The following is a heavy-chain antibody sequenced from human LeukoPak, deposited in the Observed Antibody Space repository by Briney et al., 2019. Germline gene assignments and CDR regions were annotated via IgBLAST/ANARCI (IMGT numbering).Heavy chain of an antibody. Sequence: ASVKVSCKVSGYTLTELSMHWVRQAPGKGLEWMGGFDPEDGETIYAQKFQGRVTMTEDTSTDTAYMELSSLRSEDTAVYYCARAPPYYYDSSGYYLRYYYYYYGMDVWGQGTTVTVSS. CDR3: ARAPPYYYDSSGYYLRYYYYYYGMDV. CDR2: FDPEDGET. J-gene: IGHJ6*02. D-gene: IGHD3-22*01. V-gene: IGHV1-24*01. CDR1: GYTLTELS.